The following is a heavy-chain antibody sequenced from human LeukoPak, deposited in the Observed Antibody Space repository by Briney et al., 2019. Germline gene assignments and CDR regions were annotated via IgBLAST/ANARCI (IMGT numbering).Heavy chain of an antibody. CDR1: GYTFTGYY. V-gene: IGHV1-2*06. CDR2: INPKTGGS. J-gene: IGHJ4*02. D-gene: IGHD1-20*01. Sequence: ASVRVSCKASGYTFTGYYMHWVRQAPGQGLEWLGRINPKTGGSNYAQKFQGRVTMTSDTSTSTAYMELSRLKSDDTAVYYCTTLVSGINYWGQGTLVTVSS. CDR3: TTLVSGINY.